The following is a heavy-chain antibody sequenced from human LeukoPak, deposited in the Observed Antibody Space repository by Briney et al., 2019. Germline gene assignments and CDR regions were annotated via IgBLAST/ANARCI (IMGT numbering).Heavy chain of an antibody. CDR2: ISGSGGST. CDR1: GFTFSSSA. CDR3: ARRCGGDCYPLGSFDI. J-gene: IGHJ3*02. Sequence: WGSLTLYCAASGFTFSSSAMSWVRQAPGKGLEWVSAISGSGGSTYYADSVKGRFTISRDNSKNTLYLQMNTLRAEDTAIYYCARRCGGDCYPLGSFDIWGQGTMVTVSS. D-gene: IGHD2-21*02. V-gene: IGHV3-23*01.